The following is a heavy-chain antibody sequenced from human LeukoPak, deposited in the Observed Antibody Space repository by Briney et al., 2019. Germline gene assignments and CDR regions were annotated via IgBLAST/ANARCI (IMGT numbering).Heavy chain of an antibody. CDR1: GFSFNNYW. J-gene: IGHJ3*02. CDR3: ARVYSSSSGKNAFDI. V-gene: IGHV3-7*03. Sequence: GGSLRLSCAASGFSFNNYWMSWVRQAPGKGLEWVANVKQDGGNEKYYVDSVKGRFTISRDNAKNSLYLQMNSLRAEDTAVYYCARVYSSSSGKNAFDIWGQGTMVTVSS. CDR2: VKQDGGNEK. D-gene: IGHD6-6*01.